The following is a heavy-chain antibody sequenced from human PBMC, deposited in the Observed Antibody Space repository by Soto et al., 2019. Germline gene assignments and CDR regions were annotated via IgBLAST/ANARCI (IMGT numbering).Heavy chain of an antibody. CDR2: ISYDGSNK. Sequence: QVQLVESGGGVVQPGRSLRLSCTASGFTFSSYAMNWVRQAPGQGLEWVAVISYDGSNKYYADSVKGRFTISRDTSKNAVYLEMNSLRPEDTAVYYCAKGLLAIVGTTLPRDAFNIWGQGTMVTVSS. CDR1: GFTFSSYA. J-gene: IGHJ3*02. V-gene: IGHV3-30-3*01. D-gene: IGHD1-26*01. CDR3: AKGLLAIVGTTLPRDAFNI.